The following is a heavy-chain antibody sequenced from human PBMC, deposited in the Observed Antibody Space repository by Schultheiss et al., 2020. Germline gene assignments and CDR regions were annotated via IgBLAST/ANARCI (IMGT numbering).Heavy chain of an antibody. CDR2: VKSRSDGGTI. CDR3: TADLVAYQTLGY. V-gene: IGHV3-15*01. Sequence: GGSLRLSCAASGFTFSSYWMSWVRQAPGKGLEWVGRVKSRSDGGTIHYSARVKGRFTISGDDSENTLYLQMNSLKTEDTAVYYCTADLVAYQTLGYWGQGTLVTVSS. D-gene: IGHD2-15*01. J-gene: IGHJ4*02. CDR1: GFTFSSYW.